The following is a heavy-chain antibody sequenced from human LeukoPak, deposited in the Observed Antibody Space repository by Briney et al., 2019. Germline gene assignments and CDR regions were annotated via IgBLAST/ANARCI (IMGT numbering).Heavy chain of an antibody. CDR1: GFTFSSYS. CDR3: ARDPYYDFWSGYKIPVRNDY. CDR2: ISSSSSYI. Sequence: PGGSLRLSCAASGFTFSSYSMNWVRQAPGKGLEWVSSISSSSSYIHYADSVKGRFTISRDNAKNSLYLQMNSLRAEDTAVYYCARDPYYDFWSGYKIPVRNDYWGQGTLVTVSS. D-gene: IGHD3-3*01. V-gene: IGHV3-21*01. J-gene: IGHJ4*02.